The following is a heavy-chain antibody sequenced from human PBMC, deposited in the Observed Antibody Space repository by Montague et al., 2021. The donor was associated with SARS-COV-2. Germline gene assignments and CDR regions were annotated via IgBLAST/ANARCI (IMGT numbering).Heavy chain of an antibody. D-gene: IGHD6-13*01. CDR1: GFTFDDYA. J-gene: IGHJ5*02. V-gene: IGHV3-9*01. CDR3: AKDGSSSWYGWFDP. Sequence: SLRLSCAASGFTFDDYAMHWVRQAPGKGLEWVSGISWNSGSIGYADSVKGRFTISRDNAKNSLYPQMNSLRAEDTALYYCAKDGSSSWYGWFDPWGQGALVTVSS. CDR2: ISWNSGSI.